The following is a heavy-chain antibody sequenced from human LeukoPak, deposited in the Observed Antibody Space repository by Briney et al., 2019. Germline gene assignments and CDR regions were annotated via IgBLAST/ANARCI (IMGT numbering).Heavy chain of an antibody. V-gene: IGHV4-59*01. D-gene: IGHD3-22*01. J-gene: IGHJ4*02. CDR3: ARASSGYYWDFDY. CDR1: GGSISSYY. Sequence: PSETLSLTCTVSGGSISSYYWSWIRQPPGKGLEWIGYIYYSGSTNYNPSLKSRVTISVDTSKNQFSLKLSSVTAADTAVYYCARASSGYYWDFDYWGQGALVTVSS. CDR2: IYYSGST.